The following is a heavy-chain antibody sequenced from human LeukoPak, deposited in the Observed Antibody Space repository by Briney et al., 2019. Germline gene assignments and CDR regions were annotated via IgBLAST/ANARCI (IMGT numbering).Heavy chain of an antibody. CDR3: ATISRGIAVDHDAFDV. CDR2: INAGNGDT. D-gene: IGHD6-19*01. Sequence: ASVKVSCKASEYPFSRSVIHWVRQAPGQRLEWMGWINAGNGDTEYSQNFQGRVTITRDTSASTAYMELSRLRSEDTSVYYCATISRGIAVDHDAFDVWGQGTMVTVSS. V-gene: IGHV1-3*01. J-gene: IGHJ3*01. CDR1: EYPFSRSV.